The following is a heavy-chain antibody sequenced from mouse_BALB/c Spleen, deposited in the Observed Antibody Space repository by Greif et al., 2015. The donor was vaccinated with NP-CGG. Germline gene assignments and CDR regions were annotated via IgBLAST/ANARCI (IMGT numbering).Heavy chain of an antibody. CDR2: ISSGSSTI. J-gene: IGHJ3*01. Sequence: EVQRVESGGGLVQPGGSRKLSCAASGFTFSSFGMHWVRQAPEKGLEWVAYISSGSSTIYYADTVKGRFTISRDNPKNTLFLQMTSLRSEDTAMYYCARDGYYAYWGQGTLVTVSA. CDR3: ARDGYYAY. CDR1: GFTFSSFG. V-gene: IGHV5-17*02. D-gene: IGHD2-3*01.